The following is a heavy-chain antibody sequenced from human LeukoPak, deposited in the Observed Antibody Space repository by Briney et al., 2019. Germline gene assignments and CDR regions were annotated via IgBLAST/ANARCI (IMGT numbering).Heavy chain of an antibody. V-gene: IGHV3-23*01. J-gene: IGHJ4*02. CDR3: AKDEELGYSYGAIDY. D-gene: IGHD5-18*01. Sequence: PGGSLRLSCAASGFTFSSYAMSWVRQAQGKGLEWVSAISGSGGSTYYADSVKGRFTISRDNSKNTLYLQMNSLRAEDTAVYYCAKDEELGYSYGAIDYWGQGTLVTVSS. CDR1: GFTFSSYA. CDR2: ISGSGGST.